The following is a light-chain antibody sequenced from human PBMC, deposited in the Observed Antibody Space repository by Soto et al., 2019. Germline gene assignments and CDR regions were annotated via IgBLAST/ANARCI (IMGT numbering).Light chain of an antibody. CDR1: QSVSSY. CDR3: QQRSKWPPEVT. CDR2: DAS. J-gene: IGKJ5*01. V-gene: IGKV3-11*01. Sequence: EIVLTQSPATLSLSPGERATLSCSAIQSVSSYLAWYQQKPGQAPRLLIYDASNRATGISARFSGSGSGTDFTLTISSLEPEDFAVYYCQQRSKWPPEVTFGQGTRLEIK.